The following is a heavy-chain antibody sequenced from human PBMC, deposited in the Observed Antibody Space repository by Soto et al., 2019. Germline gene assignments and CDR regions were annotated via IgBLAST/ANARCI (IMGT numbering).Heavy chain of an antibody. J-gene: IGHJ3*02. Sequence: GGSLRLSCAASGFTFSSYAMSWVRQAPGKGLEWVSAISGSGGSTYYADSVKGRFTISRDNSKNTLYLQMNSLRAEDIAVYYCAKGFENCSSTSCYFLDAFDIWGQGTMVTVSS. CDR1: GFTFSSYA. CDR2: ISGSGGST. CDR3: AKGFENCSSTSCYFLDAFDI. V-gene: IGHV3-23*01. D-gene: IGHD2-2*01.